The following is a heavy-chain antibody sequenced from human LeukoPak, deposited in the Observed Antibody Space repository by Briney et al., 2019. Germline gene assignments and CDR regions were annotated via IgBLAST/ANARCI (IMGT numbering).Heavy chain of an antibody. V-gene: IGHV4-34*01. CDR3: AGNYYDSSGPNIGPHY. J-gene: IGHJ4*02. CDR1: GGSFSGYY. D-gene: IGHD3-22*01. Sequence: PSETLSLTCAVYGGSFSGYYWSWIRQPPGKGLEWIGEINHSGSTNYNPSLKSRVTISVDTSRNQFSLKLSSVTAADTAVYYCAGNYYDSSGPNIGPHYWGQGTLVTVSS. CDR2: INHSGST.